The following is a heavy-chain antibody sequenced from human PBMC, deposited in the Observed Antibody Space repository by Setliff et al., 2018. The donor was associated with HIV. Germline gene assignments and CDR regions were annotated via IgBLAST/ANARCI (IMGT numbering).Heavy chain of an antibody. V-gene: IGHV4-59*08. Sequence: PSETLSLTCAVSGGPISGYYWNWIRQPPGKGLEWIGFIYYGSRTNYSPSLKSRVTISADTSKNQFSLNLSSVTAADTAIYYCARLYYDSNGSFDSWGQGILGTVSS. J-gene: IGHJ4*02. CDR1: GGPISGYY. CDR2: IYYGSRT. D-gene: IGHD3-22*01. CDR3: ARLYYDSNGSFDS.